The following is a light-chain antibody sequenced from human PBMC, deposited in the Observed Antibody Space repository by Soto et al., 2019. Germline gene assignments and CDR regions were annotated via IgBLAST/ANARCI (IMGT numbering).Light chain of an antibody. CDR3: QQYAYWPET. CDR1: QSVRTN. J-gene: IGKJ1*01. V-gene: IGKV3D-15*01. CDR2: YSS. Sequence: MRQFPETVAVTPWETVTLSCWASQSVRTNLAWYQQRPGQAPRLLIHYSSTRASDIPARFSGSGSGTNFTLAISSLQSEDFAVYYCQQYAYWPETFGQGTKVDIK.